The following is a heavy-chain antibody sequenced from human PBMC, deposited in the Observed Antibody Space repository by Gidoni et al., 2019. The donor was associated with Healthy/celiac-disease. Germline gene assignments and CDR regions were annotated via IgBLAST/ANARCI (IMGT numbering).Heavy chain of an antibody. V-gene: IGHV3-23*01. CDR1: GFTFSSSA. CDR3: AKVDTAMVDYYYYYGMDV. Sequence: EVQLLESGGGLVQPGGSLRLSCAAPGFTFSSSAMSWVRQAPGKGLEWVSAISGSGGSTYYADSVKGRFTISRDNSKNTLYLQMNSLRAEDTAVYYCAKVDTAMVDYYYYYGMDVWGQGTTVTVSS. D-gene: IGHD5-18*01. CDR2: ISGSGGST. J-gene: IGHJ6*02.